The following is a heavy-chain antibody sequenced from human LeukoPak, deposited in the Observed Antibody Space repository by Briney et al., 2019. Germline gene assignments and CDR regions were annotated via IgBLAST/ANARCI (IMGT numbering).Heavy chain of an antibody. CDR3: ASRGGSLGARYNWFDP. V-gene: IGHV4-34*01. D-gene: IGHD1-26*01. CDR2: INHSGST. CDR1: GGSSSGYY. Sequence: SETLSLTCAVYGGSSSGYYWSWIRQPPGKGLEWIGEINHSGSTNYNPSLKSRVTISVDTSKNQFSLKLSSVTAADTAVYYCASRGGSLGARYNWFDPWGQGTLVTVSS. J-gene: IGHJ5*02.